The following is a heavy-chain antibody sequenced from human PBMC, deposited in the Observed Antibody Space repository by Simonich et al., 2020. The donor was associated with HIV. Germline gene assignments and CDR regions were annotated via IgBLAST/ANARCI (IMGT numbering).Heavy chain of an antibody. CDR2: INHSEST. D-gene: IGHD2-2*01. J-gene: IGHJ4*02. CDR1: GGSFSGYY. V-gene: IGHV4-34*01. Sequence: QVQLQQRGAGLLKPSETLALTCAVYGGSFSGYYWGWIRQPPGKGLEGIGKINHSESTNYTPSLKSRVTISVDTSKNQFSLKLSSVTAADTAVYYCARGFYQRLYYFDYWGQGTLVTVSS. CDR3: ARGFYQRLYYFDY.